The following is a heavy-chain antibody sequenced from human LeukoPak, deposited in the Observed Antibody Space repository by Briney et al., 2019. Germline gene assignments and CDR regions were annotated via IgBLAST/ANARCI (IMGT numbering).Heavy chain of an antibody. J-gene: IGHJ4*02. CDR3: ARYSKSYYDILTGCNYFDY. V-gene: IGHV4-4*02. D-gene: IGHD3-9*01. Sequence: KPSETLSLTCAVSGGSISSSNWWSWVRQPPGKGLEWIGEIYHSGSTNYNPSLKSRVTISVDKSKNQFSLKLSSVTAADTAVYYCARYSKSYYDILTGCNYFDYWGQGTLVAVSS. CDR1: GGSISSSNW. CDR2: IYHSGST.